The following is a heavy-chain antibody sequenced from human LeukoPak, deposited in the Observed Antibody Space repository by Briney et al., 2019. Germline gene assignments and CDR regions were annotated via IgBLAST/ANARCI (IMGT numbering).Heavy chain of an antibody. J-gene: IGHJ6*03. CDR2: ISGSGRDT. Sequence: PGGSLRLSCTASGFTFSSYAMTWVRQAPGKGLEWVSTISGSGRDTYYGDSVKGRSTISRDNSKNALYLQMNSLRAEDTAVYYCAKAGVEHYNYYMDVWGKGTTVTASS. CDR1: GFTFSSYA. CDR3: AKAGVEHYNYYMDV. D-gene: IGHD1-26*01. V-gene: IGHV3-23*01.